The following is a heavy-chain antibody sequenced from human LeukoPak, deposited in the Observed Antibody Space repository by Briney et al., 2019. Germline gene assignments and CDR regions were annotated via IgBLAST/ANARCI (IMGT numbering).Heavy chain of an antibody. CDR3: AKDGAMMTWYYYYMDV. CDR2: IDSDGYST. J-gene: IGHJ6*03. V-gene: IGHV3-74*01. Sequence: GGSLRLSCAASRFTFNTYWMHWVRQAPGKGLVWVSRIDSDGYSTAYADSVKGRFTISRDNSKNTLYLQMNSLRAEDTAVYYCAKDGAMMTWYYYYMDVWGKGTTVTISS. CDR1: RFTFNTYW. D-gene: IGHD3-16*01.